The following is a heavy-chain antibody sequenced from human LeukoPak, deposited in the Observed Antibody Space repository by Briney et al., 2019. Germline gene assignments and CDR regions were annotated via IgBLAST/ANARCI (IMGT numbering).Heavy chain of an antibody. D-gene: IGHD6-19*01. V-gene: IGHV3-11*01. CDR3: AREGTSYSSGWYDY. CDR2: ISSSGSTI. CDR1: GFTFSDYY. J-gene: IGHJ4*02. Sequence: PGGSLRLSCAASGFTFSDYYMTWIRQAPGKGLEWVSYISSSGSTIYYADSVQGRFTISRDNAKSSLYLQMNRLRAEDTAAYYCAREGTSYSSGWYDYWGQGTLVSVPS.